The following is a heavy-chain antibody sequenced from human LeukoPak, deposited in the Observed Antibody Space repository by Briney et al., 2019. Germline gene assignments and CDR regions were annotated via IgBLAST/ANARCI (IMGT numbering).Heavy chain of an antibody. CDR1: GFTFSSYW. CDR3: ARDSTQLAYCGGDCYSFTDY. V-gene: IGHV3-7*01. CDR2: IKQDGSEK. D-gene: IGHD2-21*02. Sequence: GGSLRLSCAASGFTFSSYWMSWVRQAPGKGLEGVANIKQDGSEKYYVDSVKGRFTISRDNAKNSLYLQMNSLRAENTAVYYCARDSTQLAYCGGDCYSFTDYWGQGTLVTVSS. J-gene: IGHJ4*02.